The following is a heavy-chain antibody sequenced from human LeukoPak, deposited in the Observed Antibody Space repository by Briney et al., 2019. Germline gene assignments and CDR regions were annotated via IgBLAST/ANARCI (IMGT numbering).Heavy chain of an antibody. V-gene: IGHV3-74*01. Sequence: GGSLRLSCAASGIAFSNHWMHWVRQAPGKGLEWVSWINNDGSYAVYADSVRARFTISKDNAKNTLYLQMNSLRPEDTAVYYCARDRPHNWFDPWGQGTLVTVSS. CDR1: GIAFSNHW. CDR3: ARDRPHNWFDP. J-gene: IGHJ5*02. CDR2: INNDGSYA.